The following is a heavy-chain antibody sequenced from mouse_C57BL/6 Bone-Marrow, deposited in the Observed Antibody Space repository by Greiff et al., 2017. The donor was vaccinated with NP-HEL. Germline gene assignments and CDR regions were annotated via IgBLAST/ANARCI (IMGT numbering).Heavy chain of an antibody. V-gene: IGHV14-4*01. CDR1: GFNIKDDY. CDR2: IDPENGDT. CDR3: TTGLWLSYYAMDY. Sequence: VQLQQSGAELVRPGASVKLSCTASGFNIKDDYMHWVKQRPEQGLEWIGWIDPENGDTEYASKFQGKATITADTSSNTAYLQLSSLTSEDTAVYYCTTGLWLSYYAMDYWGQGTSVTVSS. J-gene: IGHJ4*01. D-gene: IGHD2-2*01.